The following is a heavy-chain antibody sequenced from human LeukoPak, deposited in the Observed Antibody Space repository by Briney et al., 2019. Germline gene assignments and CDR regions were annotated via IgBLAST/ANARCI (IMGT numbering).Heavy chain of an antibody. D-gene: IGHD3-10*01. Sequence: GGSLRLSCAASGFTFSSYWMSWVRQAPGKGLEWVANIKQDGSEKYYVDSVKGRFTISRDNAKNSLYLQMNSLRAKDTAVYYCARDGLEWFGELSVDYWGQGTLVTVSS. CDR3: ARDGLEWFGELSVDY. CDR1: GFTFSSYW. CDR2: IKQDGSEK. V-gene: IGHV3-7*01. J-gene: IGHJ4*02.